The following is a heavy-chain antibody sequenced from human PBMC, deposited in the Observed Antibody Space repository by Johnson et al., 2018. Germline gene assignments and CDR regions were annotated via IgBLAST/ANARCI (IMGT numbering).Heavy chain of an antibody. J-gene: IGHJ1*01. D-gene: IGHD5-12*01. CDR1: GFTFSRSV. CDR3: AYRMAALGQKYFQD. Sequence: VQLVQSGGGLVQPGGSLRLSCTASGFTFSRSVMSWVRQAPGKGLEWVSTLDGGSGSTYYADSVKGRLSISRDISKNTLYLQLSSLRGEASALYYWAYRMAALGQKYFQDWGQGALVTVSS. V-gene: IGHV3-23*04. CDR2: LDGGSGST.